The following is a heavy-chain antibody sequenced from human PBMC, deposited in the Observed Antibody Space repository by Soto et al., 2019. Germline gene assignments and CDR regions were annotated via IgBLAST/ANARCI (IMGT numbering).Heavy chain of an antibody. D-gene: IGHD2-2*01. CDR2: IIPAFGTA. CDR1: GGTFNSYL. Sequence: QVQLVQSGAEVKNPGSSVKVSCQTSGGTFNSYLIDWVRQAPGQGLEWMGGIIPAFGTAKYAQKFQGRVTITADKSTTTAYMELRILTSDDTAVYYCARGLDQPPVGLYFDTWGQGTLVTVSS. CDR3: ARGLDQPPVGLYFDT. J-gene: IGHJ4*02. V-gene: IGHV1-69*06.